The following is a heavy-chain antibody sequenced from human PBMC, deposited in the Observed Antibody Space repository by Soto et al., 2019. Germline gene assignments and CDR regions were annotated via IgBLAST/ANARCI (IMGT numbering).Heavy chain of an antibody. CDR3: AIDDCSAGSCLYGMDV. D-gene: IGHD2-15*01. CDR1: GDSVSSNSAA. J-gene: IGHJ6*02. Sequence: PSQTLSLTCAISGDSVSSNSAAWNWIRQSPSRGLEWLGRTYYRSKWYNDYAVSVKSRITINPDTSKNQFSLQLNSVTPEDTAVYYCAIDDCSAGSCLYGMDVWGQGTTVTVSS. V-gene: IGHV6-1*01. CDR2: TYYRSKWYN.